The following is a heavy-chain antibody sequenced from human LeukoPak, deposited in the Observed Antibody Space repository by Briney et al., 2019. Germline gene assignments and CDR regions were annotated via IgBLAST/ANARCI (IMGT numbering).Heavy chain of an antibody. D-gene: IGHD3-10*01. CDR1: GYTFTGYY. J-gene: IGHJ4*02. Sequence: ASVKVSCKASGYTFTGYYMHWVRQAPGQGLEWMGWINPNSGGTNYAQKFQGRVTMTRDTSISTAYMELSRLRSDDTAVYYCARDDGEYYYGSGSYGNFDYWGQGTLVTVSS. CDR2: INPNSGGT. CDR3: ARDDGEYYYGSGSYGNFDY. V-gene: IGHV1-2*02.